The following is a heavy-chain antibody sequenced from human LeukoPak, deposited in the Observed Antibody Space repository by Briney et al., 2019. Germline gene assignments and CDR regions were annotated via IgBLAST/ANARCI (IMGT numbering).Heavy chain of an antibody. CDR1: GYTFTGYY. J-gene: IGHJ4*02. CDR2: INPNSGGT. D-gene: IGHD6-13*01. V-gene: IGHV1-2*02. Sequence: ASVKVSCKASGYTFTGYYMHWVRQAPGQGLEWMGWINPNSGGTNYAQKFQGRVTMTRDTSISTAYMELSRLRSDDTAVYYCATVAAAGTNYFDYWGQGTLVTVSS. CDR3: ATVAAAGTNYFDY.